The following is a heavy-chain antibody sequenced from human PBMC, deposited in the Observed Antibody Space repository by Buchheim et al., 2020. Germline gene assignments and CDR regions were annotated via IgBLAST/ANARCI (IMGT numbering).Heavy chain of an antibody. CDR2: LTPRGDAT. V-gene: IGHV1-46*01. J-gene: IGHJ4*02. D-gene: IGHD4/OR15-4a*01. CDR3: ARDGARYNFDY. CDR1: GYTFTSYY. Sequence: QVQLVQSGAEVKKPGASVKVSCKASGYTFTSYYMHWVRQAPGQGLEWMGRLTPRGDATIYARKFQGRLTMTRDTSTSTDYMELNSLRSEDTAVYYCARDGARYNFDYWGQGTL.